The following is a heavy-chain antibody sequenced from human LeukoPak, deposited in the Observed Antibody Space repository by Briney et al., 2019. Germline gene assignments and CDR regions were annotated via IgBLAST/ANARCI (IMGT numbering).Heavy chain of an antibody. J-gene: IGHJ3*02. V-gene: IGHV4-31*03. CDR3: ARNILGSDTFDI. CDR1: GGSISSGGHY. Sequence: KASQTLSRTCTVSGGSISSGGHYWSWIRQHPGRGLEWIGYIYFSGSTYYNPSLKSRVTISLDTSKNQFSLKLNSVTAADTAIYFCARNILGSDTFDIWGQGTLVTVSS. CDR2: IYFSGST. D-gene: IGHD7-27*01.